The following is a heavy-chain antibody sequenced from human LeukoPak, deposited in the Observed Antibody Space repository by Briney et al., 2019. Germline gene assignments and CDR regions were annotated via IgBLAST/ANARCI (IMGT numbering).Heavy chain of an antibody. CDR3: AKSGRVLDTSGYYWFPN. V-gene: IGHV3-23*01. D-gene: IGHD3-22*01. CDR2: ISGRGANT. Sequence: HPGGSLRLSCATSGFTFSSYAMSWVRQAPGKGLEWVSSISGRGANTHYADSVKGRFTISGDYSKNTLNLQMNSLRAEDTAVYYCAKSGRVLDTSGYYWFPNWGQGILVTVSS. CDR1: GFTFSSYA. J-gene: IGHJ4*02.